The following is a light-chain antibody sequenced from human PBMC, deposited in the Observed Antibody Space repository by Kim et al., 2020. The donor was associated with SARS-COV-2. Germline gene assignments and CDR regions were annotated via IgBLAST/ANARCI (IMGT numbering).Light chain of an antibody. CDR3: PLYDNNPLT. Sequence: ACVVDRVNITCRASQGIINSIAWFQLKPGKAPKSLISAASSLHSEVPSKFSGTGSGTDFNFIISSLQPEDFTIYHSPLYDNNPLTFGAG. V-gene: IGKV1-16*02. CDR2: AAS. J-gene: IGKJ4*01. CDR1: QGIINS.